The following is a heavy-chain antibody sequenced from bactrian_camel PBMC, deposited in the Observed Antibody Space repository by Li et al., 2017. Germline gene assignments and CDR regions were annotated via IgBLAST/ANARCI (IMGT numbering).Heavy chain of an antibody. V-gene: IGHV3S40*01. J-gene: IGHJ4*01. Sequence: VQLVESGGGLVQPGGSLRLSCAASGFTFGSYPMKWVRQAPGKRLEHVSTIAPSGTSTFYVPSVKGRFTISHDIALNTVYLQMDNLKPEDTAMYYCATAKFRWWLLLHMTPPTDVGQGTQVTVS. CDR2: IAPSGTST. D-gene: IGHD2*01. CDR1: GFTFGSYP.